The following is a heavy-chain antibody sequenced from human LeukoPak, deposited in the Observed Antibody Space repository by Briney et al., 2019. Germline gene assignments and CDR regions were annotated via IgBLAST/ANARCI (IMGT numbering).Heavy chain of an antibody. D-gene: IGHD3-3*01. CDR2: IFDSGIT. CDR1: GDSIDRGIDS. Sequence: SETLSLTCTVSGDSIDRGIDSWSWIRQSPGKGLEWIGYIFDSGITYYNPSLKSRVTISVDTSKNQFSLKLSSVTAADTAVYYCARGDYDFWSGNWRFDTWGQGTLVTVSS. J-gene: IGHJ4*02. CDR3: ARGDYDFWSGNWRFDT. V-gene: IGHV4-61*01.